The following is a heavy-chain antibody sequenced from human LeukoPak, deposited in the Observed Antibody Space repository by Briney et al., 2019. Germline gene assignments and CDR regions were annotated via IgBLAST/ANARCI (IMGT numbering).Heavy chain of an antibody. CDR2: ISAHNGNT. CDR3: ARAYVCDFWSGYYYYYYMDV. D-gene: IGHD3-3*01. J-gene: IGHJ6*03. CDR1: GYTFTSYG. V-gene: IGHV1-18*01. Sequence: GASVKVSCKASGYTFTSYGISWVRQAPGQGLEWMGWISAHNGNTNYAQKLQGRVTMTTDTSTSTAYMELRSLRSDDTAVYYCARAYVCDFWSGYYYYYYMDVWGKGTTVTVSS.